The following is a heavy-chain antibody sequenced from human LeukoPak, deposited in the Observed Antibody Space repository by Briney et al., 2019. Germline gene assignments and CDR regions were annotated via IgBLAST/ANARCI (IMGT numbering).Heavy chain of an antibody. CDR3: ARLYGQYDSSGYYSPFDY. V-gene: IGHV4-59*08. J-gene: IGHJ4*02. CDR2: IYYSGST. CDR1: GVSISIYY. Sequence: SETLSLTCTVSGVSISIYYWSWIRQPPGKGLEWIGYIYYSGSTNYNPSLKSRVTISVDTSKNQFSLKLSSVTAADTAVYYCARLYGQYDSSGYYSPFDYWGQGTLVTVSS. D-gene: IGHD3-22*01.